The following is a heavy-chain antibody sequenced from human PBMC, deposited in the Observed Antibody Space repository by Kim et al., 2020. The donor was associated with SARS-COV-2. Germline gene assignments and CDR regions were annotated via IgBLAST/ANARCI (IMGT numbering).Heavy chain of an antibody. J-gene: IGHJ3*02. V-gene: IGHV1-2*04. CDR3: ARDKEYYYGSGGEFDI. CDR1: GYTFTGYY. Sequence: ASVKVSCKASGYTFTGYYMHWVRQAPGQGLEWMGWINPNSGGTNYAQKFQGWVTMTRDTSISTAYMELSRLRSDDTAVYYCARDKEYYYGSGGEFDIWGQGTMVTVSS. CDR2: INPNSGGT. D-gene: IGHD3-10*01.